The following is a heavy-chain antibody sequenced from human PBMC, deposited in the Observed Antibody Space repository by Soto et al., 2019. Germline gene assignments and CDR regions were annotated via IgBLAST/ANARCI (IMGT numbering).Heavy chain of an antibody. CDR3: AKDYYGSGSYYKRGCWFDP. V-gene: IGHV3-23*01. CDR2: IGGSGGST. D-gene: IGHD3-10*01. Sequence: GGSLRLSCAASGFTFSSYAMSWVRQAPGKGLEWVSAIGGSGGSTYYADSVKGRFTISRDNSKNTLYLQMNSLRAEDTAVYYCAKDYYGSGSYYKRGCWFDPWGQGTLVTVSS. CDR1: GFTFSSYA. J-gene: IGHJ5*02.